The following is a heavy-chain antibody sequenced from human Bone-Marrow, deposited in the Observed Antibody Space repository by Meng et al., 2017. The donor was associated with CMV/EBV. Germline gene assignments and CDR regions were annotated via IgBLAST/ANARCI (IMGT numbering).Heavy chain of an antibody. CDR3: VREMWSNDV. CDR1: GFSFRNNW. CDR2: INGDGSIR. J-gene: IGHJ3*01. Sequence: GGSLRLSCVPSGFSFRNNWMHWVRQAPGKGLVWVSRINGDGSIREYADSVKGRLTISRDNAKDTLYLQMNSLRVEDTAVYYCVREMWSNDVWGRGTMVTFSS. V-gene: IGHV3-74*03. D-gene: IGHD3-3*01.